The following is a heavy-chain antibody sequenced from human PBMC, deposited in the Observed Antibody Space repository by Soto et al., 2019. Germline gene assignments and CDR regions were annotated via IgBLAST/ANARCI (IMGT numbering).Heavy chain of an antibody. CDR2: ISYDGSNK. CDR1: GFTFSSYG. J-gene: IGHJ4*02. CDR3: AKGGAIGDPSRYFDY. D-gene: IGHD2-21*01. V-gene: IGHV3-30*18. Sequence: PGGSLRLSCAASGFTFSSYGMHWVRQAPGKGLEWVAVISYDGSNKYYADSVKGRFTISRDNSKNTLYLQMNSLRAEDAAVYYCAKGGAIGDPSRYFDYWGQGTLVTVSS.